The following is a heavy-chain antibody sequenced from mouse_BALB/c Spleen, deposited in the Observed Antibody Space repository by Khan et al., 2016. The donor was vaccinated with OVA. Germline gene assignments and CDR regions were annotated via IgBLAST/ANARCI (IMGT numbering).Heavy chain of an antibody. J-gene: IGHJ4*01. Sequence: EVQLQESGPGLVKPSQSLSLTCTVTGYSITSNYAWNWIRQFPGNKLEWMGYISYSGRTSYIPSLKSRIFITRDTSKNQFFLQLNSVTTEDTAKYYCARGNYYGYAMDYWGQGTSVTVSS. D-gene: IGHD1-1*01. CDR2: ISYSGRT. V-gene: IGHV3-2*02. CDR1: GYSITSNYA. CDR3: ARGNYYGYAMDY.